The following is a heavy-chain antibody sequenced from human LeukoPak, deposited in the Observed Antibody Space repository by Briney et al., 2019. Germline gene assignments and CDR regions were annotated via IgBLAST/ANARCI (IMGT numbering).Heavy chain of an antibody. J-gene: IGHJ4*02. D-gene: IGHD6-19*01. CDR1: GFTFSNYG. Sequence: GGSLRLSCAASGFTFSNYGIHWVRQAPGKGLEWVAGVSYDESEKFYAASVRGRFTISRDNSKNAVWLQMNSLRAEDTAVYYCASPGYSSGWYFGYWGQGTLVTVSS. CDR2: VSYDESEK. V-gene: IGHV3-30*03. CDR3: ASPGYSSGWYFGY.